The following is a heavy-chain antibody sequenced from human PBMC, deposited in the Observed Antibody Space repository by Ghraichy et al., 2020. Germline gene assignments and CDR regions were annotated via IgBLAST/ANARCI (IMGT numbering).Heavy chain of an antibody. V-gene: IGHV4-39*01. CDR1: GGSISSSSYY. CDR2: IYYSGST. Sequence: SETLSLTCTVSGGSISSSSYYWGWIRQPPGKGLEWIGSIYYSGSTYYNPSLKSRVTISVDTSKNQFSLKLSPVTAADTAVYYCARGATMIPSYWGQGTLVTVSS. D-gene: IGHD1-26*01. J-gene: IGHJ4*02. CDR3: ARGATMIPSY.